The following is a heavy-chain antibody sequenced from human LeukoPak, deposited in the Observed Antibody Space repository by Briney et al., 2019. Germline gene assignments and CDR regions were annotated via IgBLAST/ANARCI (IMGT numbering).Heavy chain of an antibody. CDR2: ISYDGSKK. D-gene: IGHD3-22*01. CDR1: GFTFSTYG. CDR3: AKGYYDTSGYLDY. Sequence: GGSLRLSCAASGFTFSTYGMHWARQAPGKGLEWAAVISYDGSKKYYADSVKGRFTISRDNSKSTLYLQMNSLRVEDTAVYYCAKGYYDTSGYLDYWGQGILVTVSS. V-gene: IGHV3-30*18. J-gene: IGHJ4*02.